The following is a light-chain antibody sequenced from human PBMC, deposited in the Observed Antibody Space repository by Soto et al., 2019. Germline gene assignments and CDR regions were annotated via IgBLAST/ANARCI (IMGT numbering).Light chain of an antibody. J-gene: IGKJ5*01. V-gene: IGKV3-11*01. CDR2: DAS. Sequence: EIVLTQSPATLSLSPGEGATLSCRASQSISSYLAWYQQKPGQAPRLLIYDASNRATGIPARFSGSGSGTDFTLTISSLESEDFALYYCQQRSNWPLTFGQGTRLEIK. CDR1: QSISSY. CDR3: QQRSNWPLT.